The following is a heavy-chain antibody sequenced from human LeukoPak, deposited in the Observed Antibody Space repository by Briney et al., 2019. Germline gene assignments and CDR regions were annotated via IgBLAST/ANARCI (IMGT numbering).Heavy chain of an antibody. CDR1: GFASRRNA. Sequence: GGSLRLSCAASGFASRRNAMAWGRAAPGKGLECVVGLDNDDKTYYAKSARGRFTTSRDISKNTISLQMTSLRGEDTAVYYCAKDILRWSFDSWGQGVLVAVSS. V-gene: IGHV3-23*01. J-gene: IGHJ4*02. CDR3: AKDILRWSFDS. CDR2: LDNDDKT. D-gene: IGHD3-3*01.